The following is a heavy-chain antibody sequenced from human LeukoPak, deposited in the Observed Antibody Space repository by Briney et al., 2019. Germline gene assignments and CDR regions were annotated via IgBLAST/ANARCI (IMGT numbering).Heavy chain of an antibody. J-gene: IGHJ6*04. CDR2: IYYSGST. CDR3: ARDRLAFKAAAGRVIYNYYKGRAV. D-gene: IGHD6-13*01. CDR1: GGSISSYY. Sequence: SETLSLTCTVSGGSISSYYWSWIRQPPGKGLEWIGYIYYSGSTNYNPSLKSRVTISVDTSKNQFSLKLSSVTAADTAVYYCARDRLAFKAAAGRVIYNYYKGRAVGAKGTRFTVPS. V-gene: IGHV4-59*01.